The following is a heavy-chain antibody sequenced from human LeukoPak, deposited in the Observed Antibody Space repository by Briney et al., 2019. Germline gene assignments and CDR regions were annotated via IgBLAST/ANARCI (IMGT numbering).Heavy chain of an antibody. V-gene: IGHV3-21*01. CDR3: ARTLGQNDYYFDY. CDR1: GFTFGDHA. D-gene: IGHD1-1*01. J-gene: IGHJ4*02. Sequence: GGSLRLSCTASGFTFGDHAMSWFRQAPGKGLEWVSSISSSSSYIYYADSVKGRFTISRDNAKNSLYLQMNSLRAEDTAVYYCARTLGQNDYYFDYWGQGTLVTVSS. CDR2: ISSSSSYI.